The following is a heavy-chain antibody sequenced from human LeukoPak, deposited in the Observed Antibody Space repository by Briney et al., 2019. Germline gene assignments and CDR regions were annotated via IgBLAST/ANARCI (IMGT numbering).Heavy chain of an antibody. CDR1: GFTFSRYW. CDR3: ARASWDY. D-gene: IGHD6-6*01. Sequence: GSLRLSCAASGFTFSRYWIHWVRQAPGKGLEWVSRINPDGSTTTYADSVKGRFTISRDNAKNTLYLQMNSLRAEDTAVYYCARASWDYWGQGTLVTVSS. J-gene: IGHJ4*02. V-gene: IGHV3-74*01. CDR2: INPDGSTT.